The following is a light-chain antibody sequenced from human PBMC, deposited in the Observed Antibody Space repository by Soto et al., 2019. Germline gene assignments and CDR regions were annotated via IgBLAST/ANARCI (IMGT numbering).Light chain of an antibody. V-gene: IGLV1-40*01. CDR1: SSNIGAGYD. J-gene: IGLJ1*01. CDR3: QSYDSSLSGYV. Sequence: QSALTQPPSVSGAPGQRVTISCTGSSSNIGAGYDVHWYQQLPGTAPKLLIYGNSNRPSGVPDRFSGSKSGTSASLAITGLQAEDEADYYCQSYDSSLSGYVFGTGTKVPVL. CDR2: GNS.